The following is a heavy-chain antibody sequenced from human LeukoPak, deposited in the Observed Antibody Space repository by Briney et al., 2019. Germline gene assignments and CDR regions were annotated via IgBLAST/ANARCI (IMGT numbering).Heavy chain of an antibody. CDR2: IKQDGSEK. J-gene: IGHJ6*02. CDR3: ARVGLIAGRPDYYYGMDV. CDR1: GFTFSSYW. Sequence: GGSLRLSCAASGFTFSSYWMSWVRQAPGRGLEWVANIKQDGSEKHYVDSMKGRFTIFRDNTKNSLYLQVNSLRAEDTAVYFCARVGLIAGRPDYYYGMDVWGQGTTVTVSS. V-gene: IGHV3-7*03. D-gene: IGHD6-6*01.